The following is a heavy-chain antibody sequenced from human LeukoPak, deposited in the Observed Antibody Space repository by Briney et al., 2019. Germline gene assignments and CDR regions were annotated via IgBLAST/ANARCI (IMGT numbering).Heavy chain of an antibody. CDR2: ISSSSSTI. D-gene: IGHD3-22*01. CDR3: ARDLGVYYYDSSGRSDY. CDR1: GFTFSNYW. V-gene: IGHV3-48*04. J-gene: IGHJ4*02. Sequence: GGSLRLSCAASGFTFSNYWMHWVRQAPGKGLEWVSYISSSSSTIYYADSVKGRFTISRDNAKNSLYLQMNSLRAEDTAVYYCARDLGVYYYDSSGRSDYWGQGTLVTVSS.